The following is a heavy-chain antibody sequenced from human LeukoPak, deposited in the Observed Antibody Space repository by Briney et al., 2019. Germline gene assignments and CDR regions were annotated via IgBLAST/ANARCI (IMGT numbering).Heavy chain of an antibody. CDR1: GGSFSGYY. CDR2: INHSGST. CDR3: ARLCSSSSCLADY. V-gene: IGHV4-34*01. Sequence: SETLSLTCAVYGGSFSGYYWSWIRQPPGKGLEWIGEINHSGSTNYNPSLKSRVTISVDTSKNQFSLKLNSVTAADTAVYYCARLCSSSSCLADYWGQGTLITVPS. J-gene: IGHJ4*02. D-gene: IGHD2-2*01.